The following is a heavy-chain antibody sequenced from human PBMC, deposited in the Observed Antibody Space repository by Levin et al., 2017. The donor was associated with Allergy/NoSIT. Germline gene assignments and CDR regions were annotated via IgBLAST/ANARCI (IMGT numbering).Heavy chain of an antibody. CDR1: GFTFSDYY. Sequence: GESLKISCAASGFTFSDYYMSWIRQAPGKGLEWVSYISSSGSTIYYADSVKGRFTISRDNAKNSLYLQMNSLRAEDTAVYYCARDGRGSIAVAGTEDYWGQGTLVTVSS. D-gene: IGHD6-19*01. J-gene: IGHJ4*02. CDR3: ARDGRGSIAVAGTEDY. V-gene: IGHV3-11*01. CDR2: ISSSGSTI.